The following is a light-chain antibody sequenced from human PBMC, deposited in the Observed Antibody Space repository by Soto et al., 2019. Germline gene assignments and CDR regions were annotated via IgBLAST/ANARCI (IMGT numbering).Light chain of an antibody. CDR3: TSYSTSTIPYV. Sequence: SVLTQPASVSGSPGQSITISCIGTSSDVGDYNYVSWYQRQPGKPPQLIIFDVSTRPSGVSDRFSGSKSGNTASLTISGLQADDEADYFCTSYSTSTIPYVFGSGTKVTVL. CDR1: SSDVGDYNY. J-gene: IGLJ1*01. CDR2: DVS. V-gene: IGLV2-14*03.